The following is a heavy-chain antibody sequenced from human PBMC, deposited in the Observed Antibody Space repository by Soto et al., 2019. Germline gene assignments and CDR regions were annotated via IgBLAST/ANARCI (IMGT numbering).Heavy chain of an antibody. CDR1: GYTFTSYG. J-gene: IGHJ5*02. CDR3: ARDQFPLMELRGTFDP. V-gene: IGHV1-18*01. Sequence: QVQLVQPGAEVKKPGASVKVSCKASGYTFTSYGISWVRQAPGQGLEWMGWVSAYNGNTNYAQKLQGRVTMTTDTSTSTAYMELRSLRSDDTAVYYCARDQFPLMELRGTFDPWGQGTLVTVSS. D-gene: IGHD1-7*01. CDR2: VSAYNGNT.